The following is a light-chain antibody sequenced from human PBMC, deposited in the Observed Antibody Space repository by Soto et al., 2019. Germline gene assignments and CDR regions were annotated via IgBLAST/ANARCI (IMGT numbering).Light chain of an antibody. CDR3: HQFESSLT. V-gene: IGKV3-20*01. J-gene: IGKJ1*01. Sequence: EIVLTQSPGTLSLSPGDRATLSCRASQSVSSSFLAWYQQKPGQAPRLLIYSTSSRATGIPDRISGSGAGTDFTLTISRLEPEDFAVYFCHQFESSLTFGQGTTVEIK. CDR1: QSVSSSF. CDR2: STS.